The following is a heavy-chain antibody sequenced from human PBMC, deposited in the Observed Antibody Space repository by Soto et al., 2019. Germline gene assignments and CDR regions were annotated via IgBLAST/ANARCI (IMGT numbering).Heavy chain of an antibody. CDR3: AAPRVPVVRNRYFDP. J-gene: IGHJ5*02. D-gene: IGHD2-2*01. Sequence: PGGSLRLSCAASGSAFTSSAMYWVRQAPGKGLEWVSAIGAGSAGTHYADSLQGRFTISRDDSKNILYLQMDSLKAEDTAVYYCAAPRVPVVRNRYFDPWGQGTPVTVSS. CDR1: GSAFTSSA. V-gene: IGHV3-23*01. CDR2: IGAGSAGT.